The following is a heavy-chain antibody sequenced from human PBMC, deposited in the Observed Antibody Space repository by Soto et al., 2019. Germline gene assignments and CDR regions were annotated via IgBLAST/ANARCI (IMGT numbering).Heavy chain of an antibody. J-gene: IGHJ5*02. CDR2: IYPGDSDT. D-gene: IGHD3-3*01. CDR3: ARIRTDTAVLRFLECLFRGNWFDP. Sequence: XDGLKISCKGSGYTFTSYLIGWVRQMPGKGLGWMGIIYPGDSDTRYSPSFQGQVTISADKSISTAYLQWSSLKASDTAMYYCARIRTDTAVLRFLECLFRGNWFDPWGQGTLVTVSS. V-gene: IGHV5-51*01. CDR1: GYTFTSYL.